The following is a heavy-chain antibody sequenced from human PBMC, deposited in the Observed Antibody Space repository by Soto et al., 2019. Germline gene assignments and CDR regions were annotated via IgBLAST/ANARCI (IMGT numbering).Heavy chain of an antibody. V-gene: IGHV1-69*10. CDR1: GDTFSSYA. Sequence: SVKVSCKASGDTFSSYAISWVRQAPGQGLEWMGGIIPILGTPNYAQKFQGRVTITADKSTSTAYMELSSLRSEDTAVYYCARERSRYNRSGYYRPDYWGQGTLVTVSS. D-gene: IGHD3-22*01. J-gene: IGHJ4*02. CDR3: ARERSRYNRSGYYRPDY. CDR2: IIPILGTP.